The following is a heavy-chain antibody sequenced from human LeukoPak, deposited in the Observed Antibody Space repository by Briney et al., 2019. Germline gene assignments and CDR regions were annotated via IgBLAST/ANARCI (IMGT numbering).Heavy chain of an antibody. CDR3: ATFSGLGYYYYGMEV. CDR1: GGSISSDY. V-gene: IGHV4-59*01. CDR2: VYNSGNT. J-gene: IGHJ6*02. D-gene: IGHD6-19*01. Sequence: SETLSLTCTVPGGSISSDYWNWIRQSPGKGLEWIGYVYNSGNTIYNPSLRSRVTISIDTSKNQFSLNLSSVTAADTAVDYCATFSGLGYYYYGMEVWGQGSTVTVSS.